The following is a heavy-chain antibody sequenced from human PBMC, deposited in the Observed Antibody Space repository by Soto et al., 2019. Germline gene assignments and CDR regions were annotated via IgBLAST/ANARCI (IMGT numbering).Heavy chain of an antibody. V-gene: IGHV3-21*04. J-gene: IGHJ4*02. CDR1: EFTFSNHS. D-gene: IGHD3-22*01. Sequence: GSMRLPCAASEFTFSNHSVNRVRQAPGKGLEWVSSISSRSSYIYYADSVKGRFTISRDNSKNTLYMQMNSLRAEDTAVYYCASPYGRSGFYLPFDYWGQGTLGTVSS. CDR3: ASPYGRSGFYLPFDY. CDR2: ISSRSSYI.